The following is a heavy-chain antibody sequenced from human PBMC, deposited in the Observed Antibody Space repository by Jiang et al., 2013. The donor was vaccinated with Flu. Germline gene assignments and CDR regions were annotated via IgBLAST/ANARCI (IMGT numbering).Heavy chain of an antibody. D-gene: IGHD6-19*01. CDR1: GGSISSYY. CDR3: ARGLAVAGTSSHTMDV. J-gene: IGHJ6*02. CDR2: IYYSGST. V-gene: IGHV4-59*01. Sequence: TCTVSGGSISSYYWSWIRQPPGKGLEWIGYIYYSGSTYYNPSLKSRVTISVDTSKNQFSLKLSSVTAADTAVYYCARGLAVAGTSSHTMDVWGQGTTVTVSS.